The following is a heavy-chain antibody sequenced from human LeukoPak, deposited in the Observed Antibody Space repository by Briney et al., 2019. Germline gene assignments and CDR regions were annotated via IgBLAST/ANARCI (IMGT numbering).Heavy chain of an antibody. J-gene: IGHJ5*02. V-gene: IGHV4-39*07. CDR3: ARSPQGTATTANWLDP. CDR2: IYYSGRT. D-gene: IGHD4-17*01. CDR1: GGSISNRNYH. Sequence: PSETLSLTCTVSGGSISNRNYHWGWIRQPPGKGLEWIGSIYYSGRTYYNPSLKTRVTVSLDTSKNQFSLNLISVTAADTAVYYCARSPQGTATTANWLDPWGQGTLVTVSS.